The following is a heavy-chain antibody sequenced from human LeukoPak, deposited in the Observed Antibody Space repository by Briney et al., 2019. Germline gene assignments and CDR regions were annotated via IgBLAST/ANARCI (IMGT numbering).Heavy chain of an antibody. Sequence: PGGSLRLSCAASGXTFNSYAMNWVRQAPGKGLEWVSGISGSGGDTYYADSVKGRFTISRDNSKNTLYLQMNSLRAEDTALYYCAKARERGYSYGDDYWGQGTLVTVSS. D-gene: IGHD5-18*01. V-gene: IGHV3-23*01. CDR2: ISGSGGDT. CDR1: GXTFNSYA. CDR3: AKARERGYSYGDDY. J-gene: IGHJ4*02.